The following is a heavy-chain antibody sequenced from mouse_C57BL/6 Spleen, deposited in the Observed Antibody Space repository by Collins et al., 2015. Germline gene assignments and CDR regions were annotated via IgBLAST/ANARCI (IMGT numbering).Heavy chain of an antibody. CDR1: GYTFTNYG. CDR3: AREDSSGYDYFDY. V-gene: IGHV9-3-1*01. Sequence: QIQLVQSGPELKKPGETVKISCKASGYTFTNYGMNWVKQAPGKGLKWMGWINTYTGEPTYADDFKGRFAFSLETSASTAYLQINNLKNEDTATYFCAREDSSGYDYFDYWGQGTTLTVSS. CDR2: INTYTGEP. J-gene: IGHJ2*01. D-gene: IGHD3-2*01.